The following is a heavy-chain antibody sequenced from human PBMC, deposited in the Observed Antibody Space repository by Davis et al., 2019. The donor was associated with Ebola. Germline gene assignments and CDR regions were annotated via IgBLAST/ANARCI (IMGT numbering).Heavy chain of an antibody. CDR2: IYDSGRA. J-gene: IGHJ4*02. CDR3: ARAAAVGVFSYDY. V-gene: IGHV4/OR15-8*01. CDR1: ANW. Sequence: MPSETLSLTCVVSANWCSWVRQTPGKWLEWIGDIYDSGRANYNPSLKSRITISVDRSKNQFSLQLTSVTAADTGVYYCARAAAVGVFSYDYWGQGTLVTVSS. D-gene: IGHD6-13*01.